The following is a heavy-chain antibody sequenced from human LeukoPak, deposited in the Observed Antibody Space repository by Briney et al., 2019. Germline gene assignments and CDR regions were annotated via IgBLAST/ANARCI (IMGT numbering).Heavy chain of an antibody. CDR1: GYTFTGYS. V-gene: IGHV1-2*02. CDR2: INPNSGDT. Sequence: ASVKVSCKASGYTFTGYSMHWVRQAPGQGLEWMGWINPNSGDTNYVQKFQGRVTMTRDTSISTAYMELSRLRYDGTAVYYCGRGVSGWYVVDFWGQGTLVTVSS. D-gene: IGHD6-19*01. CDR3: GRGVSGWYVVDF. J-gene: IGHJ4*02.